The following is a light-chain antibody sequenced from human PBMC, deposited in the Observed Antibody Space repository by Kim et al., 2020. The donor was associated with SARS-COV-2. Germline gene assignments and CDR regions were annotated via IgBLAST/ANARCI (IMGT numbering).Light chain of an antibody. CDR3: MQALQTPFT. J-gene: IGKJ3*01. CDR2: FGS. Sequence: LASISCRSSQSLLYFNGFNYLDWYLQKPVQSPQLLIYFGSKRASGVPDRFSGSGSGTEFTLKISRVEAEDVGVYYCMQALQTPFTFGPGTKVDIK. CDR1: QSLLYFNGFNY. V-gene: IGKV2-28*01.